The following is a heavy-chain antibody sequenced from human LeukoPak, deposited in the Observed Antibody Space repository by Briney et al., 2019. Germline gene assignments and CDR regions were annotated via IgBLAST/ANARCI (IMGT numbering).Heavy chain of an antibody. D-gene: IGHD1-26*01. CDR2: IYYSGST. J-gene: IGHJ4*02. CDR1: GYSISSGYY. V-gene: IGHV4-38-2*02. Sequence: KTSETLSLTCTVSGYSISSGYYWGWIRQPPGRGLEWIGSIYYSGSTYYNPSLKSRVTISVDTSKNQFSLKLSSVTAADTAVYYCARLTRGSGSYALDYWGQGTLVTVSS. CDR3: ARLTRGSGSYALDY.